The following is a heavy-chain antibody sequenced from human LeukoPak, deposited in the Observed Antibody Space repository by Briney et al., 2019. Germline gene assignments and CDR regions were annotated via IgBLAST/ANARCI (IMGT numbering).Heavy chain of an antibody. V-gene: IGHV3-53*01. CDR1: GFTVSSTY. CDR3: ARLPVGALFEY. J-gene: IGHJ4*02. D-gene: IGHD1-26*01. CDR2: IYSGGTT. Sequence: PGGSLRLSCAASGFTVSSTYMSWVRQAPGKGLEWVSLIYSGGTTYYADSVKGRFTISRDNSKDTLYLQMNGLRAEDTAVYYCARLPVGALFEYWGQGTLVTASS.